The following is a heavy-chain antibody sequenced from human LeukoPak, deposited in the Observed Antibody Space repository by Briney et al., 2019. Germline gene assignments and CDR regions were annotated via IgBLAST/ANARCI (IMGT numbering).Heavy chain of an antibody. CDR2: TYYWSKWYF. CDR3: ARSKNYAFDY. V-gene: IGHV6-1*01. Sequence: TWHTLSLPRDIWGDSVPRSAVGGASIRQSPSWGLQWQGKTYYWSKWYFDYADSVKSRMTISPDTSKNKFSLRLGSVTPADTAVYFCARSKNYAFDYWGPGALVTVSS. D-gene: IGHD1-7*01. J-gene: IGHJ4*02. CDR1: GDSVPRSAVG.